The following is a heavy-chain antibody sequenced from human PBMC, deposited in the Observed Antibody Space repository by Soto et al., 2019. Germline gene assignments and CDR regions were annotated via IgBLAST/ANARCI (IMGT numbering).Heavy chain of an antibody. V-gene: IGHV1-2*02. CDR3: ASNAPDGANNYYYYYGMDV. CDR1: GYTFTGYY. D-gene: IGHD1-26*01. Sequence: ASVKVSCKASGYTFTGYYMHWVRQAPGQGLEWMGWINPNSGGTNYAQKFQGRVTMTRDTSISTAYMELSRLRSDDTAVYYCASNAPDGANNYYYYYGMDVWGQGTTVTVSS. CDR2: INPNSGGT. J-gene: IGHJ6*02.